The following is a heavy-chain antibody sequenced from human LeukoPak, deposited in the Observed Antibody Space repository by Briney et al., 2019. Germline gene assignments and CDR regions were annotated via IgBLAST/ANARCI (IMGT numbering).Heavy chain of an antibody. V-gene: IGHV3-30*04. CDR1: RFTFSSFV. CDR3: AKGGASVTRYVDY. Sequence: GGSLRLSCAASRFTFSSFVMHWVRQAPGKGLEWVALISYDGSNKYYADSVKGRFTISRDNSQNTLYLQMNSLRPEDTAVYYCAKGGASVTRYVDYWGQGTLVTVSS. CDR2: ISYDGSNK. J-gene: IGHJ4*02. D-gene: IGHD4-17*01.